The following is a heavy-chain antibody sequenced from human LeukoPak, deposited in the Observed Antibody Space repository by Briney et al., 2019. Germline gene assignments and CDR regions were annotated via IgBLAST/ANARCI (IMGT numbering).Heavy chain of an antibody. CDR2: IWYDGRNK. V-gene: IGHV3-33*01. CDR1: GFTFSRHG. J-gene: IGHJ4*02. Sequence: PGRSLRLSCAASGFTFSRHGMHWVRQAPGRGLEWVAVIWYDGRNKYFGGSVKGRFTISRDNSKNTLYRQMSSLRAEDTAVYYCATGGKVGDWGYYFYYWGEG. D-gene: IGHD2-21*02. CDR3: ATGGKVGDWGYYFYY.